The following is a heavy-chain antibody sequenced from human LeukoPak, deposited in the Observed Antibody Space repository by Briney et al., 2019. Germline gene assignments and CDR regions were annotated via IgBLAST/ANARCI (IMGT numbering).Heavy chain of an antibody. CDR3: ARDFGYYNFFDY. Sequence: GGSLRLSCAASGFTFSSYAMHWVRQAPGKGLEWVAVISYDGSNKYYADSVKGRFTISRDNSKNTLYLQMNSLGAEDTAVYYCARDFGYYNFFDYWGQGTLVTVSS. J-gene: IGHJ4*02. V-gene: IGHV3-30*04. D-gene: IGHD3-22*01. CDR2: ISYDGSNK. CDR1: GFTFSSYA.